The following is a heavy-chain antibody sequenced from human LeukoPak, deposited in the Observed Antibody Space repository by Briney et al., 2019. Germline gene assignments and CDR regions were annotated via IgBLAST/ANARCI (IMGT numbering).Heavy chain of an antibody. J-gene: IGHJ4*02. CDR2: MSSDGSNI. V-gene: IGHV3-30*04. D-gene: IGHD1-26*01. CDR3: AREVGATQPLDY. Sequence: GGSLRLSCAASGFSLNNFAVHWVRQAPGKGLEWVALMSSDGSNIQYADSVKGQFTISRDNSKNTVYLQMNSLRAEDTAVYYCAREVGATQPLDYWGQGTLVTVSS. CDR1: GFSLNNFA.